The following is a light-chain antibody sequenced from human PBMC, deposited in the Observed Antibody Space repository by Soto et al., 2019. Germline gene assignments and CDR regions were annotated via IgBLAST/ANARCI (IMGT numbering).Light chain of an antibody. CDR3: HQRGNGPPWT. CDR1: QSVSSSY. J-gene: IGKJ1*01. Sequence: EIVLTQSPGTLSLSPGERAXLSXRASQSVSSSYLAWYQQKPGQAPRLLIYGASSRATGIPDRFSGSGSTTDFTLTISSLEPEDFAVYYCHQRGNGPPWTFGQGTKVDIK. V-gene: IGKV3D-20*02. CDR2: GAS.